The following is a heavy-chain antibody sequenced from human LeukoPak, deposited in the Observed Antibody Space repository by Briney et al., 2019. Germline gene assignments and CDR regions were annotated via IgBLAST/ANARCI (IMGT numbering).Heavy chain of an antibody. Sequence: SETPSLTCTVSGGSISSYYWSWIRQPPGKGLEWIGYVYYSGSTNYNPSLKSRVTISVDTSKNQFSLKLSSVTAADTAVYYCARLSLDSSSWTVDYWGQGTLVTVSS. D-gene: IGHD6-13*01. CDR2: VYYSGST. V-gene: IGHV4-59*08. CDR1: GGSISSYY. CDR3: ARLSLDSSSWTVDY. J-gene: IGHJ4*02.